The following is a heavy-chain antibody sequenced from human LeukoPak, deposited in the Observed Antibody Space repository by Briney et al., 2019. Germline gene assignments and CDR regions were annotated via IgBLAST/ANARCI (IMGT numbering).Heavy chain of an antibody. D-gene: IGHD5-18*01. Sequence: GGSLRLSCAASGFTFSNYWMHWVRQAPGKGLAWVSRINSDGSSTTYADSVKGRFTISRDNGQNTLYLQMNSLRAEDTAVYYCAREGRGYSYAFEYWGQGTLVTVSS. V-gene: IGHV3-74*01. CDR2: INSDGSST. CDR1: GFTFSNYW. J-gene: IGHJ4*02. CDR3: AREGRGYSYAFEY.